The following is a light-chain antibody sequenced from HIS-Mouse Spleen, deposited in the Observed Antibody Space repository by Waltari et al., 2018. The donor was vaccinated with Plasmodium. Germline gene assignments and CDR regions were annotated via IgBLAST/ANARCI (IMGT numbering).Light chain of an antibody. J-gene: IGKJ4*01. CDR3: QQLNSYPLT. V-gene: IGKV1-9*01. Sequence: DIQLTQSPSFLSASVGDRVTITCRASQGISSYLAWYQQKPGKAPKLLIYAASTLQSGVPSRFSGSGSGTEFTLTIISLHPEDFSTYFCQQLNSYPLTFCGGTKVEIK. CDR1: QGISSY. CDR2: AAS.